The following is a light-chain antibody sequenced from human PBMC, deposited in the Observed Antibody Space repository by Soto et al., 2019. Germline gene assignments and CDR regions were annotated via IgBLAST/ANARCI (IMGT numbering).Light chain of an antibody. Sequence: QSALTQPASVSGSLGQSITLSCTGSGGDIGAYNYVSWYQQHPGKAPKLIVYGVTHRPSGVSSRFSASKSAYTASLTISALQAEDEADYYCSSYTGTNSLVFGGGTKLTVL. V-gene: IGLV2-14*01. CDR1: GGDIGAYNY. CDR3: SSYTGTNSLV. CDR2: GVT. J-gene: IGLJ2*01.